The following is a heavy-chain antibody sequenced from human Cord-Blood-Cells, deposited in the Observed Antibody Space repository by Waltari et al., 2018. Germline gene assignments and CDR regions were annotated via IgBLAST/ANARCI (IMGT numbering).Heavy chain of an antibody. D-gene: IGHD2-2*02. J-gene: IGHJ5*02. CDR3: ARGGEYQLLYLKEHGAQLWFDP. V-gene: IGHV4-34*01. Sequence: QVQLQQWGAGLLKPSETLSLPCAVYGGSFRGYYWSWIRQPPGTGLAWIGEINHSVSTNYNPSLKSRVTISVDTSKNQFSLKLSSVTAADTAVYYCARGGEYQLLYLKEHGAQLWFDPWGQGTLVTVSS. CDR1: GGSFRGYY. CDR2: INHSVST.